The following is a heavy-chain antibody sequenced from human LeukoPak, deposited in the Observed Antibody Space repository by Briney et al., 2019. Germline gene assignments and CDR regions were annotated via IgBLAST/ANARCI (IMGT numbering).Heavy chain of an antibody. Sequence: EWVSYISSGGTTIYYADSVKGRFTISRDNARNSLYLQMNSLRAEDTAVYHCARDMTVGSDYWDQGTLVTVSS. D-gene: IGHD4-23*01. CDR2: ISSGGTTI. J-gene: IGHJ4*02. V-gene: IGHV3-11*01. CDR3: ARDMTVGSDY.